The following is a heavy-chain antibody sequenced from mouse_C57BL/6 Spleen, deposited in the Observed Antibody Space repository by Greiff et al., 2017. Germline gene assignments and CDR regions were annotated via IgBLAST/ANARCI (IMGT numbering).Heavy chain of an antibody. V-gene: IGHV1-5*01. J-gene: IGHJ1*03. Sequence: EVQLQQSGTVLARPGASVKMSCKTSGYTFTSYWMHWVKQRPGQGLEWIGAIYPGNSDTSYNQKFKGKAKLTAVTSASTAYMELSSLTNEDSAVYYCTKVVPGNYWYFDVWGTGTTVTVSS. D-gene: IGHD2-1*01. CDR2: IYPGNSDT. CDR1: GYTFTSYW. CDR3: TKVVPGNYWYFDV.